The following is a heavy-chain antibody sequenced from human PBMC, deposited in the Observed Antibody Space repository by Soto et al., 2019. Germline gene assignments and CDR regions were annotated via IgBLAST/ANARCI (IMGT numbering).Heavy chain of an antibody. Sequence: QVQLQESGPGLVKPSETLSLTCTVSGASINSHYWTWIRQPPGKGLEWIGSIYFSGSTNYSPSLKGRVTISVDRSKGQFSLNLSSVTAADTAMYYCARELSYGMDVWGQGTTVIVSS. CDR1: GASINSHY. CDR2: IYFSGST. CDR3: ARELSYGMDV. V-gene: IGHV4-59*11. J-gene: IGHJ6*02.